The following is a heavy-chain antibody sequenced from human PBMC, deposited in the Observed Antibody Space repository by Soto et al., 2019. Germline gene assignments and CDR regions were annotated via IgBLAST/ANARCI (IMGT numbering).Heavy chain of an antibody. CDR2: INPNSGGT. J-gene: IGHJ4*02. Sequence: ASVKVSCKASGYTLTNFYIHWVRQAPGQGLEWMGIINPNSGGTNYAQKFQGWVTMTRDTSISTAYMELSRLRSDDTAVYYCARDRQGPYDSSGYNFDYWGQGTLVTVSS. V-gene: IGHV1-2*04. CDR1: GYTLTNFY. D-gene: IGHD3-22*01. CDR3: ARDRQGPYDSSGYNFDY.